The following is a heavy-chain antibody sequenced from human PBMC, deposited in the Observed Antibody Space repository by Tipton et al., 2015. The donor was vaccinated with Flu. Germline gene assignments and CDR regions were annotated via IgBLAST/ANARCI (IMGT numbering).Heavy chain of an antibody. J-gene: IGHJ3*01. Sequence: TLSLTCTVSGGSISSYFWTWIRQPPGKGLEWIGHVYYSGNTDYNPSLKNRVSISKDTSKNQFFLRLISVTAADTAVYYCARDDARNPRALYFWGQGTMVTVSS. D-gene: IGHD2-8*01. V-gene: IGHV4-59*13. CDR1: GGSISSYF. CDR3: ARDDARNPRALYF. CDR2: VYYSGNT.